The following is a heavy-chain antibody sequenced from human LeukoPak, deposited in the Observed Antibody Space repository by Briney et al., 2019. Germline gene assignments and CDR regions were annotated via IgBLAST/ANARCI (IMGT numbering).Heavy chain of an antibody. CDR1: GGSISSSSYY. V-gene: IGHV4-39*01. CDR3: AIFRGGIAQV. CDR2: IYYSGST. Sequence: PSETLSLTCTLSGGSISSSSYYWGWIRQPPEKGLEWIGSIYYSGSTYYNPSLKSRVTISVDTSKNQFSLKLSSVTAADTAVYYCAIFRGGIAQVWGQGTLVTVSS. J-gene: IGHJ4*02. D-gene: IGHD6-13*01.